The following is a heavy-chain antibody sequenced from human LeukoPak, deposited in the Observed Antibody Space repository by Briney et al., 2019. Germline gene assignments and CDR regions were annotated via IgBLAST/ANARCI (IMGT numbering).Heavy chain of an antibody. D-gene: IGHD1-26*01. CDR1: GFPFSSYS. CDR2: ISSSSSYI. J-gene: IGHJ5*02. V-gene: IGHV3-21*01. Sequence: PGGSLRLSCAASGFPFSSYSMNWVRHARGKGLEWVSSISSSSSYIYYADSVKGRFTISRDNAKNSLYLQMNSLRAEDTAVYYCARAVGGSRSNWFDPWGQGTLVTVSS. CDR3: ARAVGGSRSNWFDP.